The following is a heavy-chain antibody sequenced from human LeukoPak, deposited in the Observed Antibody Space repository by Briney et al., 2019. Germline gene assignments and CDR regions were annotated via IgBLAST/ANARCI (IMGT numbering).Heavy chain of an antibody. CDR1: GFTFSSYG. CDR2: IRYDGSNK. Sequence: PGGSLRLSCAASGFTFSSYGMHWVRQAPGKGLEWVAFIRYDGSNKYYADSVKGRFTISRDNSKNTLYLQMNSLRAEDTAVYYCAKDWHKVYSGSFYFDYWGQGTLVTVSS. D-gene: IGHD1-26*01. V-gene: IGHV3-30*02. CDR3: AKDWHKVYSGSFYFDY. J-gene: IGHJ4*02.